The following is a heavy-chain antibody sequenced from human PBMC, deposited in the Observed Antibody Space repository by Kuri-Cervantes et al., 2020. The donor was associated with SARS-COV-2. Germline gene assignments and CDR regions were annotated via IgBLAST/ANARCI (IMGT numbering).Heavy chain of an antibody. CDR2: FDPEDGET. Sequence: SVKVSCKASGGTFSSYAISWVRQAPGQGLEWMGGFDPEDGETSYAQKFQGRVTMTRDTSTSTVYMELSSLRSEDTAVYYCARVSGGDYSFHYWGQGTL. J-gene: IGHJ4*02. CDR3: ARVSGGDYSFHY. CDR1: GGTFSSYA. D-gene: IGHD2-21*02. V-gene: IGHV1-69*10.